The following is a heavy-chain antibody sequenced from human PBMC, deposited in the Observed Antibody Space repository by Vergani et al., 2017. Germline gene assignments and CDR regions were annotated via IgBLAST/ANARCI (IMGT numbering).Heavy chain of an antibody. J-gene: IGHJ4*02. CDR2: MNPNSGNT. Sequence: QVQLVQSGAEVKKPGSSVKVSCKASGGTFSSYDINWVRQATGQGLEWMGWMNPNSGNTGYAQKFQGRVTITRNTSISTAYMELSSLRSEDTAVYYCAISLRYFDWLPCYWGQGTLVTVSS. D-gene: IGHD3-9*01. V-gene: IGHV1-8*03. CDR1: GGTFSSYD. CDR3: AISLRYFDWLPCY.